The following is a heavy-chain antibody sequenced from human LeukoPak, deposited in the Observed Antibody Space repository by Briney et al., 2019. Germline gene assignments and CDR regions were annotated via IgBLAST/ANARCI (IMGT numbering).Heavy chain of an antibody. Sequence: GGSLRLSCAASGFTFSSYSMNWVRQAPGKGLEWVSSISSSSSYIYYADSVEGRFTISRDNAKNSLYLQMNSLRAEDTALYYCAKGYSSSWYGDDAFDIWGQGTMVTVSS. CDR3: AKGYSSSWYGDDAFDI. J-gene: IGHJ3*02. D-gene: IGHD6-13*01. CDR1: GFTFSSYS. V-gene: IGHV3-21*04. CDR2: ISSSSSYI.